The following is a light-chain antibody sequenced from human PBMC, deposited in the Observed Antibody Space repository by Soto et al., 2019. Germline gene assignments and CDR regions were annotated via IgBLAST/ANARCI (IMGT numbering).Light chain of an antibody. V-gene: IGLV2-23*01. CDR1: SSDVGSYNL. J-gene: IGLJ2*01. Sequence: QSALTQPASVSGSPGQLITISCTGTSSDVGSYNLVSWYQQHPGKAPKLMIYEGSKRPLGVSNRFSGSKSGNTASLTISGLQAEDEADYYCCSYAGSSTVVFGGGTKLTVL. CDR2: EGS. CDR3: CSYAGSSTVV.